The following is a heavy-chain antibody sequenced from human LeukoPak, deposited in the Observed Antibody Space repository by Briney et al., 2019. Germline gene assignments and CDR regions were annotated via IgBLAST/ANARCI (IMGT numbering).Heavy chain of an antibody. Sequence: SLKVSCKASGGTLTSYAISWVRQDPGQGLDWMGGITPIFGTANYAQKFQGRVTITADKSTSTAYMELSSLRSEDTAVYYCARKVPNDSSGYYYRGQFDPWGQGTLVTVSS. J-gene: IGHJ5*02. CDR1: GGTLTSYA. CDR2: ITPIFGTA. CDR3: ARKVPNDSSGYYYRGQFDP. V-gene: IGHV1-69*06. D-gene: IGHD3-22*01.